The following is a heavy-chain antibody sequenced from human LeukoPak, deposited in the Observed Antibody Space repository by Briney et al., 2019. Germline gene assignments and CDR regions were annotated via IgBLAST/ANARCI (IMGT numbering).Heavy chain of an antibody. J-gene: IGHJ5*02. CDR1: GGTFSSYA. CDR3: ARGASIAVAGTQGWFDP. D-gene: IGHD6-19*01. V-gene: IGHV1-69*04. CDR2: IIPILGIA. Sequence: ASVKVSCKASGGTFSSYAISWVRQAPGQGLEWMGRIIPILGIANYAQKFQGRVTITADKSTSTAYMELSSLRSEDTAVYYCARGASIAVAGTQGWFDPWGQGALVTVSS.